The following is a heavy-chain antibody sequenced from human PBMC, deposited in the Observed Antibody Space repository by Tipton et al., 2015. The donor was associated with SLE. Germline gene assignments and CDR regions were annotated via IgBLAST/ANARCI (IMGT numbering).Heavy chain of an antibody. V-gene: IGHV4-34*01. CDR3: ARVKSIFGVVIIDD. D-gene: IGHD3-3*01. CDR2: IHHGGST. Sequence: TLSLTCAVYGGSFTTYYCTWVRQPPGKGLEWIREIHHGGSTYYNPSLKSRVTFSVDTSKNQFSLNLRSVTAADTAVYYCARVKSIFGVVIIDDWGQGTLVTVSS. CDR1: GGSFTTYY. J-gene: IGHJ4*02.